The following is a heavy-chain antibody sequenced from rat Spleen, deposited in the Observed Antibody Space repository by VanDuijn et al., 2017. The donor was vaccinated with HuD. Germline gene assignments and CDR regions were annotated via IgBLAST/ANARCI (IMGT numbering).Heavy chain of an antibody. V-gene: IGHV5-20*01. D-gene: IGHD5-1*01. Sequence: EVQLVESGGGLVQPGRSLKLSCAASGFTFSDYYMAWVRQAPTKGLEWVASITNTGGSTYYPDSVKGRFTISRDNAKSTLYLQMNSLRSEDTATYYCTRAGADYWYFDFWGPGTMVTVSS. J-gene: IGHJ1*01. CDR3: TRAGADYWYFDF. CDR2: ITNTGGST. CDR1: GFTFSDYY.